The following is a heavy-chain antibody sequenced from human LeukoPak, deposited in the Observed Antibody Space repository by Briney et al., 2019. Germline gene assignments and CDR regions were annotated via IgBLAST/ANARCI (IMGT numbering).Heavy chain of an antibody. D-gene: IGHD6-19*01. J-gene: IGHJ4*02. Sequence: PGGSLRLSCAASGFTFSSYSMNWVRQAPGKGLEWVSYISSSSSTIYYADSVKGRFTISRDNAKNSLYLQMNSLRAEDTAVYYCAKAVSGLAGHFDYWGQGTLVTVSS. V-gene: IGHV3-48*01. CDR2: ISSSSSTI. CDR3: AKAVSGLAGHFDY. CDR1: GFTFSSYS.